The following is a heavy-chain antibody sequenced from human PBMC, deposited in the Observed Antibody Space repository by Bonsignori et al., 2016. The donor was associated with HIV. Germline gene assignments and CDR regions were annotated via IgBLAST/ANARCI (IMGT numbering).Heavy chain of an antibody. CDR2: ISSSGSTI. D-gene: IGHD5-24*01. J-gene: IGHJ3*02. CDR3: ARDQRSHAFDI. CDR1: GFTFSSYE. V-gene: IGHV3-48*03. Sequence: GGSLRLSCAASGFTFSSYEMNWVRQAPGKGLEWVSYISSSGSTIYYADSVKGRFTISRDNAKNSLYLQMNSLRAEDTAVYYCARDQRSHAFDIWGQGTMVTVSS.